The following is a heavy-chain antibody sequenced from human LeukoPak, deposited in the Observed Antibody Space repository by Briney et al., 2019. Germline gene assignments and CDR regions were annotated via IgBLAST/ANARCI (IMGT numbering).Heavy chain of an antibody. V-gene: IGHV1-18*01. CDR1: GYTFTNYG. J-gene: IGHJ4*02. Sequence: ASVKVSCKASGYTFTNYGISWVRQAPGQGLEWMGWISAYNGNTKYAQKLQGRVTTTTATSTSAAYMELRSLRSDDTAVYYCARDPGLVGYDYWGQGTLVTVSS. D-gene: IGHD1-26*01. CDR3: ARDPGLVGYDY. CDR2: ISAYNGNT.